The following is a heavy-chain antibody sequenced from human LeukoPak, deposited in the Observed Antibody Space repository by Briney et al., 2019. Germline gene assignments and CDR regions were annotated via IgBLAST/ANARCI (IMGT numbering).Heavy chain of an antibody. D-gene: IGHD3-3*01. CDR1: GFAFSTYA. J-gene: IGHJ6*03. Sequence: GGSLRLSYAASGFAFSTYAMSWVRQAPGKGLEWVSTISGSGGITYYADSVKGRFTISRDNSKNTLYLQMNSLRAEDTAVYYCARIDGNYDFWSGYLSHYYYYMDVWGKGTTVTVSS. CDR2: ISGSGGIT. V-gene: IGHV3-23*01. CDR3: ARIDGNYDFWSGYLSHYYYYMDV.